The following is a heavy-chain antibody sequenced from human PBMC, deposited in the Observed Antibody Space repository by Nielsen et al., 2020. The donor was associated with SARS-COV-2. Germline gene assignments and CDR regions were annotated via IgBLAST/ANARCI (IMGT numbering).Heavy chain of an antibody. CDR1: GLTFSSYG. CDR3: ARLCTSCYVYGMDV. V-gene: IGHV3-7*01. Sequence: GGPLRLSCAASGLTFSSYGMSWVRQAPGKGLEWVSNIKQDGSEKYYVDSVKGRFTISRDNAKNSLYLQMNSLRAEDTAVYYCARLCTSCYVYGMDVWGQGTTVTVSS. CDR2: IKQDGSEK. J-gene: IGHJ6*02. D-gene: IGHD2-2*01.